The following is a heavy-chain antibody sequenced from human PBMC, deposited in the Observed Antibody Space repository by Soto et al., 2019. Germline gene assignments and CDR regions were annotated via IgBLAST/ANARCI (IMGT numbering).Heavy chain of an antibody. J-gene: IGHJ4*02. D-gene: IGHD1-26*01. V-gene: IGHV4-39*01. Sequence: SESLSLTCTVFGGSISSSSYYWGWIRQPPGKGLEWIGSIYYSGSTYYNPSLKSRVTISVDTSKNQFSLKLSSVTAADTAVYYCARLPRGWELLAGPDYWGQGTLVTVSS. CDR1: GGSISSSSYY. CDR3: ARLPRGWELLAGPDY. CDR2: IYYSGST.